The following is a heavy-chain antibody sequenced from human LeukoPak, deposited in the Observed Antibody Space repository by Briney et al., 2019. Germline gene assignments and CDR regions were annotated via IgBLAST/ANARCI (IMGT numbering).Heavy chain of an antibody. CDR2: VYSGGRT. CDR1: GFTVNSNY. CDR3: ARDNGLNWFDP. Sequence: GGSLRLSCAASGFTVNSNYMSWVRQAPGKGLEWVSVVYSGGRTYYADSVKGRFTISTDNSKNTLYLQMNSLRAEDTAVYYCARDNGLNWFDPWGQGTLVTVSS. V-gene: IGHV3-66*01. J-gene: IGHJ5*02. D-gene: IGHD4-17*01.